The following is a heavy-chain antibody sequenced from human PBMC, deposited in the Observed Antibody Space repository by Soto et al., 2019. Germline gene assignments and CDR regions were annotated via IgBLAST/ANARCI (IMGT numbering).Heavy chain of an antibody. CDR2: ISWNSGSI. D-gene: IGHD3-10*01. Sequence: PGGSLRLSCAASGFTFDDYAMHWVRQAPGKGLEWVSGISWNSGSIGYADSVKGRFTISRDNAKNSLYLQMNSLRAEDTALYYCAKDIRLWFGEFNYFDYWGQGTLVTVSS. V-gene: IGHV3-9*01. J-gene: IGHJ4*02. CDR1: GFTFDDYA. CDR3: AKDIRLWFGEFNYFDY.